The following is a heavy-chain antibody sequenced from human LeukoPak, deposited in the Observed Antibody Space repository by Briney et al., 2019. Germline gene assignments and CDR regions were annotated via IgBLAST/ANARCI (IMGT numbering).Heavy chain of an antibody. CDR1: GGSISSYY. D-gene: IGHD3-10*01. V-gene: IGHV4-59*01. Sequence: SETLSLTCTVSGGSISSYYWSWIRQPPGKGLEWIGYIYYSGSTNYNPSLKSRVTISVDTSKNQFSLKLSSVTAADTAVYYCASSIYGSGIGGFDPWGQGTLVTVSS. CDR2: IYYSGST. J-gene: IGHJ5*02. CDR3: ASSIYGSGIGGFDP.